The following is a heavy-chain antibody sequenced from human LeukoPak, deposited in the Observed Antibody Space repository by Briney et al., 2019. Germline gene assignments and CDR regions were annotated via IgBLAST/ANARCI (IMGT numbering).Heavy chain of an antibody. D-gene: IGHD3-22*01. CDR2: ISSSSSTI. Sequence: GGSLRLSYAASGFTFSSYIMNWVRQAPGKGLAWVSYISSSSSTIYYADSVKGRFTISRDNAKNSLYLQMNSLRAEDTAVYYCAREEYYYDSSGYLPYIDYWGQGTLVTVSS. V-gene: IGHV3-48*04. CDR3: AREEYYYDSSGYLPYIDY. J-gene: IGHJ4*02. CDR1: GFTFSSYI.